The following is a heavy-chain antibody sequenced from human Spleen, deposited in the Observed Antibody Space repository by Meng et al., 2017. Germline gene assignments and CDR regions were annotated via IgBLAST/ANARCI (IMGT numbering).Heavy chain of an antibody. CDR3: ARDPTFYYDSSGYYYASFYGLDV. V-gene: IGHV4-59*01. D-gene: IGHD3-22*01. Sequence: SETLSLTCTVSGGSISSYYWSWIRQPPGKGLEWIGYIYYSGSTNYNPSLKSRVTISVDTSKNQFSLKLSSVTAADTAVYYCARDPTFYYDSSGYYYASFYGLDVWGQGTTVTVSS. CDR2: IYYSGST. J-gene: IGHJ6*02. CDR1: GGSISSYY.